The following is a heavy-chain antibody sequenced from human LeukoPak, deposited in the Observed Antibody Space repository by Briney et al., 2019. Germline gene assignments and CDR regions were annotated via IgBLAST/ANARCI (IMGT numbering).Heavy chain of an antibody. CDR2: IIPVLGIA. V-gene: IGHV1-69*04. D-gene: IGHD2-15*01. CDR1: GGTFSSYA. J-gene: IGHJ5*02. Sequence: SVTVSCKASGGTFSSYAISWVRQAPGQGLEWMGRIIPVLGIANYAQKFQGRVTITADKSTSTAYMELSSLRSEDTAVYYCARSGVVAAHNWFDPWGQGTLVTVSS. CDR3: ARSGVVAAHNWFDP.